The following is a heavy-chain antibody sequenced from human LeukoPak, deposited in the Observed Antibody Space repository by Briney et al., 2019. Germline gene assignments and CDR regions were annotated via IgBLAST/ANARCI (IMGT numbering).Heavy chain of an antibody. V-gene: IGHV3-23*01. CDR1: GFTFRNYA. D-gene: IGHD6-19*01. Sequence: GASLRLSCVASGFTFRNYAMSWVRQAPGKGLEWVSGLNIGGGGTDYADSVKGRVSISSDNSRNTVYLEMNSLRDGDTAVYYCAKASGSSGHSFGYGMDVWGQGTTVTVSS. J-gene: IGHJ6*02. CDR3: AKASGSSGHSFGYGMDV. CDR2: LNIGGGGT.